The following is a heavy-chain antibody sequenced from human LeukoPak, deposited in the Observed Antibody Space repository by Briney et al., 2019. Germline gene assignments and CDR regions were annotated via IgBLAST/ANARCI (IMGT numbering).Heavy chain of an antibody. D-gene: IGHD3-10*01. J-gene: IGHJ6*02. CDR3: AKGLGFGEPRDVYYYYGMDV. Sequence: GGSLRLSCAASGFTFSSYAMSWVRQAPGKGLEWVSAISGSGGSTYYADSVKGRFTISRDNSKNTLYLQMNSLRAEDTAVYYCAKGLGFGEPRDVYYYYGMDVWGQGTTVTVSS. V-gene: IGHV3-23*01. CDR2: ISGSGGST. CDR1: GFTFSSYA.